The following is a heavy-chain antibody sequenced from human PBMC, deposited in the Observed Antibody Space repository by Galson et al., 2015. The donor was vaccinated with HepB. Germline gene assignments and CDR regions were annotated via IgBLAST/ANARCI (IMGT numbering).Heavy chain of an antibody. D-gene: IGHD6-13*01. J-gene: IGHJ4*02. V-gene: IGHV4-30-2*01. CDR2: IYHSGST. CDR3: ARSVAAAHFDY. CDR1: GGSISSGGYS. Sequence: LSLTCAVSGGSISSGGYSWSWIRQPPGKGLEWIGYIYHSGSTYYNPSLKSRVTISVDTSKNQFSLKLSSVTAADTAVYYCARSVAAAHFDYWGQGTLVTVSS.